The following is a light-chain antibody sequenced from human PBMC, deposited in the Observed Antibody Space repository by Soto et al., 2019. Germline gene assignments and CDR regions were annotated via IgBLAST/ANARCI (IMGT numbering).Light chain of an antibody. CDR3: QQYGSSPIT. CDR1: QSVSSSY. J-gene: IGKJ5*01. V-gene: IGKV3-20*01. CDR2: GAS. Sequence: ELVLTQSPVTLSLSPGEIATLSCRASQSVSSSYLAWYQQKHGQAPRLLIYGASSRDTGIPDRFSGSGSGTDFPLTISRLEPEDFAVYYCQQYGSSPITFGQGNDWRL.